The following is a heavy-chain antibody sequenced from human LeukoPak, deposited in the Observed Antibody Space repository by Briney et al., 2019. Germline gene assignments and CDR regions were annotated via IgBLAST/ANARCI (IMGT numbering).Heavy chain of an antibody. V-gene: IGHV3-30*18. J-gene: IGHJ4*02. CDR2: LSSDGSNK. Sequence: GGSLRLSCVASGFIVNIYGMHWVCQAPGKGLERVAVLSSDGSNKYYADSVKGRFTISRDNSKNTLYLQMNSLRADDTAVYYCAKESLYYDFDYWGQGTLVTVSS. CDR1: GFIVNIYG. CDR3: AKESLYYDFDY. D-gene: IGHD3-10*01.